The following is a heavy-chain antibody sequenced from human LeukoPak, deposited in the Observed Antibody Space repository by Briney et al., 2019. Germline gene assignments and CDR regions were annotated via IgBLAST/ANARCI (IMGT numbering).Heavy chain of an antibody. D-gene: IGHD1-1*01. CDR1: GGSISSYY. J-gene: IGHJ4*02. V-gene: IGHV4-59*08. CDR3: ARINWNYFDY. CDR2: IYYSGNT. Sequence: ASETLSLTCTVSGGSISSYYWSWIRQPPGKGLEWIGYIYYSGNTNYNPFLKSRLTMSADRSRNQFSLKLNSVTAADTAVYYCARINWNYFDYWGQGILVTVSS.